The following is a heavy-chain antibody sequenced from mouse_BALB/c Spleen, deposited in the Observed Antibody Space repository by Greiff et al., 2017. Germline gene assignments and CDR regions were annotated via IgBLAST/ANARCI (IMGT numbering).Heavy chain of an antibody. CDR2: ISSGGGST. CDR3: ARHLYGNYVFDY. V-gene: IGHV5-12-1*01. J-gene: IGHJ2*01. CDR1: GFAFSSYD. Sequence: EVKLMESGGGLVKPGGSLKLSCAASGFAFSSYDMSWVRQTPEKRLEWVAYISSGGGSTYYPDTVKGRFTISRDNAKNTLYLQMSSLKSEDTAMYYCARHLYGNYVFDYWGQGTTLTVSS. D-gene: IGHD2-10*02.